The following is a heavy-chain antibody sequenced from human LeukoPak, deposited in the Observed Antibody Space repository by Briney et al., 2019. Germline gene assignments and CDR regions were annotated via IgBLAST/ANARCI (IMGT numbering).Heavy chain of an antibody. D-gene: IGHD5-18*01. CDR3: ARSPGYSYGRPYYYYGMDV. J-gene: IGHJ6*02. CDR2: IIPILGIA. CDR1: GRTFSSYA. V-gene: IGHV1-69*04. Sequence: ASVKVSCKASGRTFSSYAISWVRQAPGQGLEWMGRIIPILGIANYAQKFQGRVTITADKSTSTAYMELSSLRSEDTAVYYCARSPGYSYGRPYYYYGMDVWGQGTTVTVSS.